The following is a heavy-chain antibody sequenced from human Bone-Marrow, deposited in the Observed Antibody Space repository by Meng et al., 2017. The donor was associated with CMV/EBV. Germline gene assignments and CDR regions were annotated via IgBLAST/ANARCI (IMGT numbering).Heavy chain of an antibody. CDR1: GYTFTSYD. CDR2: MNPNSGNT. Sequence: ASVKDSCKAAGYTFTSYDINWVRQATGQGLEWMGWMNPNSGNTGYAQKFQGRVTITRNNSINTAYMELSSLRSEYTAVYYCARGKITGASDYWGQGTLVTVSS. V-gene: IGHV1-8*03. D-gene: IGHD7-27*01. CDR3: ARGKITGASDY. J-gene: IGHJ4*02.